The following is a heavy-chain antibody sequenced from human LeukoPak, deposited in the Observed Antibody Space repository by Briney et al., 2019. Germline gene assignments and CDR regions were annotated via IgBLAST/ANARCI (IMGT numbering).Heavy chain of an antibody. V-gene: IGHV3-74*01. CDR2: LPPDELDI. J-gene: IGHJ4*02. Sequence: GGSLRLSCAASGFTFTNYWMHWVRQAPGMGLVWVSRLPPDELDIIYADSVKGRFTISRDNAQNSLYLQMSGLRAEDTAMYYCVRDADFYKGDYWGQGTLVTVSS. D-gene: IGHD5-24*01. CDR1: GFTFTNYW. CDR3: VRDADFYKGDY.